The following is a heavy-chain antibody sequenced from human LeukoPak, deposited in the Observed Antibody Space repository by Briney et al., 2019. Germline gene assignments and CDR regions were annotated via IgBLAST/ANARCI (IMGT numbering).Heavy chain of an antibody. CDR3: ARVPYCTGGSCSSAQH. V-gene: IGHV1-18*01. CDR1: GYTFTSYG. D-gene: IGHD2-15*01. CDR2: ISAYNGNT. Sequence: GASVKVSCKASGYTFTSYGISWVRQAPGQGLEWMRWISAYNGNTNYAQKLQGRVTMTTDTSTSTAYMELRSLRSDDTAVYYCARVPYCTGGSCSSAQHWGQGTLVTVSS. J-gene: IGHJ1*01.